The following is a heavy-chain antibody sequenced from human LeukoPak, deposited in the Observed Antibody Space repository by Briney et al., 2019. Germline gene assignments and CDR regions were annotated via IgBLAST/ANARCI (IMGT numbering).Heavy chain of an antibody. CDR1: GYTFTSYG. D-gene: IGHD2-2*01. Sequence: ASVKVSCKASGYTFTSYGISWVRHAPGQGLEWMGWISAYNGNTNYAQKLQGRVTMTTDTSTSTAYMELRSLRSDDTAVYYCARGGDIVVVPAADLDYWGQGTLVTVSS. CDR3: ARGGDIVVVPAADLDY. J-gene: IGHJ4*02. CDR2: ISAYNGNT. V-gene: IGHV1-18*01.